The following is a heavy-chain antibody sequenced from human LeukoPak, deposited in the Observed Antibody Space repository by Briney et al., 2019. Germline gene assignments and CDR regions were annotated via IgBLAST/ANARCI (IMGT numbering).Heavy chain of an antibody. CDR2: INHSGST. Sequence: PSETLSLTCAVYGGSFSGYYWSWIRHPPGKGLEWIGEINHSGSTNYNPSLKSRVTISVDTSKNQFSLKLSSVTAADTAVYYCARVGQQLVHWFDPWGQGTLVTVSS. J-gene: IGHJ5*02. CDR1: GGSFSGYY. D-gene: IGHD6-13*01. V-gene: IGHV4-34*01. CDR3: ARVGQQLVHWFDP.